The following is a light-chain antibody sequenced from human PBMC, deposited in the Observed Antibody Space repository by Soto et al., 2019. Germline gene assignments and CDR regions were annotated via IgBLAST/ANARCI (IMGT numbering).Light chain of an antibody. CDR3: QTWVTGIQV. Sequence: QPVLTQSPSASASLGASVKLTCTLSSGHVTYAIAWHQQRPEKGPRYLMKLNSDGSHSKGDGIPDRFSGSSSGAERYLTISSIQSEDEADYYCQTWVTGIQVFGGGTKLTVL. J-gene: IGLJ2*01. V-gene: IGLV4-69*01. CDR2: LNSDGSH. CDR1: SGHVTYA.